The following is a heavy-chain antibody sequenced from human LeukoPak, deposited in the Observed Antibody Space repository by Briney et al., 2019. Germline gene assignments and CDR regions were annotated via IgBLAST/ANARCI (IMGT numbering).Heavy chain of an antibody. CDR3: TTPLGVVVTAMSDY. CDR1: GFTFSNAW. CDR2: IKSKTDGGTT. D-gene: IGHD2-21*02. V-gene: IGHV3-15*01. J-gene: IGHJ4*02. Sequence: KPGGSLRLSCAASGFTFSNAWMSWVRQAPGKGLEWVGRIKSKTDGGTTDYAAPVKGRFTISRDDSKNTLYLQMNSLKTEDTAVYYCTTPLGVVVTAMSDYWGQGTLVTVSS.